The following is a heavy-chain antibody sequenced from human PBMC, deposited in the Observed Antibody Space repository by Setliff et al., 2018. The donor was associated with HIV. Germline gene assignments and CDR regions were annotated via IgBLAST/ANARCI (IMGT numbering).Heavy chain of an antibody. CDR3: ARAYYHDSSGYQGFDY. V-gene: IGHV1-18*01. CDR1: GYTFSRYG. D-gene: IGHD3-22*01. J-gene: IGHJ4*02. Sequence: GASVKVSCKTSGYTFSRYGLSWVRQAPGQGLEWMGWISAYNLNTNYAQKFQGRVTMTTDTSASTGYMELRSLRSDDTAVYYCARAYYHDSSGYQGFDYWGQGTLVTVSS. CDR2: ISAYNLNT.